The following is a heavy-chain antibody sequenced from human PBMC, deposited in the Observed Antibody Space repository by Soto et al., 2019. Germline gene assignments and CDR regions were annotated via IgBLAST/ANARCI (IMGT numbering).Heavy chain of an antibody. J-gene: IGHJ6*02. CDR2: INAGNGNT. Sequence: ASVKVSCKASGYDFINYGFNWVRQAPGQRLEWMGWINAGNGNTKYSQKFQGRVTITRDTSASTAYMELSSLRSEDTAVYYCARDPSYYGMDVWGQGTTVTSP. CDR3: ARDPSYYGMDV. V-gene: IGHV1-3*01. CDR1: GYDFINYG.